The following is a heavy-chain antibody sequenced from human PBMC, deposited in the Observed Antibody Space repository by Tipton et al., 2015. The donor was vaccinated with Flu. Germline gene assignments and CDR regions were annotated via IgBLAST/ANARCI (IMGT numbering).Heavy chain of an antibody. Sequence: TLSLTCTDSGGSISSRSYSWGWIRQPPGKGLEWIGSIYYSGNTYYNPSLKSRATISVDTSKSHFSLKLRSVTAADTAVYYCARLSYYDVDLKNFYFDYWGQGALVTVSS. V-gene: IGHV4-39*02. D-gene: IGHD3-10*02. CDR2: IYYSGNT. J-gene: IGHJ4*02. CDR1: GGSISSRSYS. CDR3: ARLSYYDVDLKNFYFDY.